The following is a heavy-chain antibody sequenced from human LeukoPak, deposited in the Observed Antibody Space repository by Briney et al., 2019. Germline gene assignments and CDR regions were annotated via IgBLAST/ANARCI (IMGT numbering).Heavy chain of an antibody. D-gene: IGHD7-27*01. V-gene: IGHV1-2*02. Sequence: ASVKVSCKASGYTFTGYYLHWVRQATGQGLEWMGWMNPNSGGTNYAQKFQGRVTMTRDTSISTAFMELSSLRSDDTAVYYCSRAPDRGYWGQGTLVTVSS. J-gene: IGHJ4*02. CDR3: SRAPDRGY. CDR1: GYTFTGYY. CDR2: MNPNSGGT.